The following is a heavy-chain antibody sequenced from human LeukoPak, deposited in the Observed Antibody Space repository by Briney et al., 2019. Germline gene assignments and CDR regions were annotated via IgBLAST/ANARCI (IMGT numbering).Heavy chain of an antibody. V-gene: IGHV3-20*04. CDR3: ARGIVGATFFGY. Sequence: GGSLRLSCAASGFTFDDYGMSWVRQAPGKGLEWVSGINWNGGSTGYADSVKGRFTISRDNAKSSLYLQMNSLRAEDTALYYCARGIVGATFFGYWGQGTLVTVSS. CDR2: INWNGGST. CDR1: GFTFDDYG. J-gene: IGHJ4*02. D-gene: IGHD1-26*01.